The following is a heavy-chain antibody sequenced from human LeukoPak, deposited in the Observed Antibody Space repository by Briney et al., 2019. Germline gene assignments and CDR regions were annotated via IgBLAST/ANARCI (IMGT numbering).Heavy chain of an antibody. Sequence: PSETLSLTCTVSGGSINSYFWTWIRQPAGKGLEWIGRIYTGGSTNYNPSLQGRVTLSVDTSKNQFSLKLNSVTAADTAVYYCARERGGLFHWYFDLWGRGTLVTVSS. V-gene: IGHV4-4*07. D-gene: IGHD2/OR15-2a*01. CDR1: GGSINSYF. CDR2: IYTGGST. J-gene: IGHJ2*01. CDR3: ARERGGLFHWYFDL.